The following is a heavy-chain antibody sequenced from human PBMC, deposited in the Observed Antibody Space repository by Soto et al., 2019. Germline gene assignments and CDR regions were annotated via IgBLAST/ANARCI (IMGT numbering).Heavy chain of an antibody. CDR2: IRGFSPYT. Sequence: GGSLRLSCVASGFTFRSYTMDWVRQAPGKGLEWVSAIRGFSPYTFYAGSVKGRFTISRDNAKNSLYLQVNSLRAEDTAVYYCARDRGYDAHDYYYNAMDVGGQGTRVTVSS. J-gene: IGHJ6*02. CDR3: ARDRGYDAHDYYYNAMDV. CDR1: GFTFRSYT. D-gene: IGHD2-15*01. V-gene: IGHV3-21*01.